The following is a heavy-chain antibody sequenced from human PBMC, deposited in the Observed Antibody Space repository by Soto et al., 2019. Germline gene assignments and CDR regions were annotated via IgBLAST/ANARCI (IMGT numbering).Heavy chain of an antibody. CDR3: LRYLMDV. Sequence: SETLSLTCTVSGGSIRESGLYWGWIRQSPGKGLEWIGSIFFSGRTHYNPSLKSRVSISIDASKNQFSLNVISVTAADTGVYYCLRYLMDVWGQGTTVTVSS. V-gene: IGHV4-39*01. CDR2: IFFSGRT. CDR1: GGSIRESGLY. J-gene: IGHJ6*01.